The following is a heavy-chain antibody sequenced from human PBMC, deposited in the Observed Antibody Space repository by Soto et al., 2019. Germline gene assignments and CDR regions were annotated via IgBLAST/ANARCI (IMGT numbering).Heavy chain of an antibody. CDR1: GYTFTSYA. CDR3: AVLYSSRWYVPDDY. D-gene: IGHD6-13*01. Sequence: ASVKVSCKASGYTFTSYAMHWVRQAPGQRLEWMGWINAGNGNTKYSQKFQGRVTITRDTSASTAYMELSSLRSEDTAVYYCAVLYSSRWYVPDDYWGQGTLVTVSS. V-gene: IGHV1-3*01. J-gene: IGHJ4*02. CDR2: INAGNGNT.